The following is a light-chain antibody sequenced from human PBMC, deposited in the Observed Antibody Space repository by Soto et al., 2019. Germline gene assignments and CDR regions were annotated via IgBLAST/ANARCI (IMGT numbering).Light chain of an antibody. CDR1: QSINSE. CDR3: QQGHNLPPP. CDR2: GAS. J-gene: IGKJ2*01. V-gene: IGKV3-15*01. Sequence: EIVMTQSPATLSLSPGERAALSCRASQSINSELAWYQQKPGQPPRLLIYGASTRATGVPARFTGSESGSEFTLTLSRLQSEDFAGYYCQQGHNLPPPFCQGTRLEI.